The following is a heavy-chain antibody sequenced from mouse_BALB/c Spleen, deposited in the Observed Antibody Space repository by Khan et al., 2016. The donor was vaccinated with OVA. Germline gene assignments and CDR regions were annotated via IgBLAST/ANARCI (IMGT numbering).Heavy chain of an antibody. J-gene: IGHJ4*01. V-gene: IGHV3-2*02. CDR2: ISYSGST. CDR1: GYSITSNYA. Sequence: EVQLQESGPGLVKPFQSLSLTCTVTGYSITSNYAWNWIRQFPGNKLEWVGYISYSGSTSYNPSLKSRISITRDTSKNQFFLRLNSVTTEDTATYYCARWNYYGYAMDYWGQGTSVTVAS. D-gene: IGHD1-1*01. CDR3: ARWNYYGYAMDY.